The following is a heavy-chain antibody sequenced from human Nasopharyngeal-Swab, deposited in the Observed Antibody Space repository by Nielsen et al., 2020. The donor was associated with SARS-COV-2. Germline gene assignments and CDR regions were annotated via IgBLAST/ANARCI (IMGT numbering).Heavy chain of an antibody. CDR2: INHSGST. CDR1: GGSFSGYY. D-gene: IGHD6-19*01. J-gene: IGHJ4*02. V-gene: IGHV4-34*01. CDR3: ARQSRSRSGWLPPSDY. Sequence: GSLRLSCAVYGGSFSGYYWSWIRQPPGKGLEWIGEINHSGSTNYNPSLKSRVTISVDTSKNQFSLKLSSVTAADTAVYYCARQSRSRSGWLPPSDYWGQGTLVTVSS.